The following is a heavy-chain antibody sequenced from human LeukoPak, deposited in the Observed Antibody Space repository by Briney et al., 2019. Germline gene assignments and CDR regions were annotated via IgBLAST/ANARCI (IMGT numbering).Heavy chain of an antibody. V-gene: IGHV1-2*02. D-gene: IGHD2-15*01. CDR1: GYTFTGCY. J-gene: IGHJ5*02. CDR3: ARDGDCSGGSCYTPFDP. CDR2: IDPNSGGT. Sequence: ASGKVSCKASGYTFTGCYMHWVRQAPGQGLEWMGWIDPNSGGTNYAQKFQGRVTMTRDTSISTAYMELSRLRSDDTAVYYCARDGDCSGGSCYTPFDPWGQGTLVTVSS.